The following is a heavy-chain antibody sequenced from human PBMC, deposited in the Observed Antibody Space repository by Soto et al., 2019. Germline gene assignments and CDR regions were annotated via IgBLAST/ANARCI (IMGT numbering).Heavy chain of an antibody. CDR3: ARDGDYGYYDSSGYYPY. CDR1: GFTFSSYG. D-gene: IGHD3-22*01. CDR2: IWYDGSNK. Sequence: ESGGGVVQPGRSLRLSCAASGFTFSSYGMHWVRQAPGKGLEWVAVIWYDGSNKYYADSVKGRFTISRDNSKNTLYLQMNSLRAEDTAVYYCARDGDYGYYDSSGYYPYWGQGTLVTVSS. J-gene: IGHJ4*02. V-gene: IGHV3-33*01.